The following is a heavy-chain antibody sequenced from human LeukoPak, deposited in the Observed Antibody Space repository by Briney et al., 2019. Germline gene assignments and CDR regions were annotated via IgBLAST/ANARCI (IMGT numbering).Heavy chain of an antibody. CDR3: ASTYCSGGSCPFDY. D-gene: IGHD2-15*01. J-gene: IGHJ4*02. Sequence: PSETLSLTCAVYGGSFSGYHWSWIRQPPGKGLEWIGEINHSGSTNYNPSLKSRVTISVDTSKNQFSLKLSSVTAADTAVYYCASTYCSGGSCPFDYWGQGTLVTVSS. CDR2: INHSGST. CDR1: GGSFSGYH. V-gene: IGHV4-34*01.